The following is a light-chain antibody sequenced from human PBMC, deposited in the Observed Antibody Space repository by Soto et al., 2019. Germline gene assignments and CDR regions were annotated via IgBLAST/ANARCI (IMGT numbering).Light chain of an antibody. CDR2: AAS. CDR1: QGITNY. CDR3: QRYNSVPPVT. J-gene: IGKJ3*01. V-gene: IGKV1-27*01. Sequence: DIQMTQSPSSLSASVGDRVTITCRASQGITNYLAWYQQQPGKVPKLLMYAASTLQSGVPSRFSGSGSGTDFTLTISSLQPEDVATYYCQRYNSVPPVTFGPGTNV.